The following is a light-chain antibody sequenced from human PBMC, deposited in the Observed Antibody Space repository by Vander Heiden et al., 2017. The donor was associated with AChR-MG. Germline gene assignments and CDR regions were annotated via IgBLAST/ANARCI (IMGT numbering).Light chain of an antibody. Sequence: DIQMTQSPSTLSASEGDRVTITCRARQSISSWLAWYQQKPGKAPKLLIYQASSLETGVPSRFSGSGSGTEFTLTIRSLQPDDFATYFRQQYNTYSRTFGQGTKLEIK. J-gene: IGKJ2*01. CDR2: QAS. CDR3: QQYNTYSRT. CDR1: QSISSW. V-gene: IGKV1-5*03.